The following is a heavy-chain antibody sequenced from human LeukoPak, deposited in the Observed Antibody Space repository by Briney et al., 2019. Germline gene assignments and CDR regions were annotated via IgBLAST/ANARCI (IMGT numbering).Heavy chain of an antibody. J-gene: IGHJ6*03. Sequence: PGGSLRLSCAASGFTFSSYGMHWVRQAPGKGLEWVAFIRYDGSNKYYADSVKGRFTISRDNSKNTLYLQMNSLRAEDTALYYCSKESQLLYYYYYMDVWGKGTTVTVSS. CDR3: SKESQLLYYYYYMDV. CDR1: GFTFSSYG. CDR2: IRYDGSNK. D-gene: IGHD1-1*01. V-gene: IGHV3-30*02.